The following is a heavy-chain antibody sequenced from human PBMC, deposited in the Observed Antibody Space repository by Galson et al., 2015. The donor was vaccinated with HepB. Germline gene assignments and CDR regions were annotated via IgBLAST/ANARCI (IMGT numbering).Heavy chain of an antibody. CDR2: IIPIFGTA. J-gene: IGHJ5*02. D-gene: IGHD2-2*01. CDR1: GGTFSSYA. V-gene: IGHV1-69*13. Sequence: SVKVSCKASGGTFSSYAISWVRQAPGQGLEWMGGIIPIFGTANYAQKFQGRVTITADESTSTAYMELSSLRSEDTAVYYCARVGYCSSTSCRRPRDNWFDPWGQGTLVTVSS. CDR3: ARVGYCSSTSCRRPRDNWFDP.